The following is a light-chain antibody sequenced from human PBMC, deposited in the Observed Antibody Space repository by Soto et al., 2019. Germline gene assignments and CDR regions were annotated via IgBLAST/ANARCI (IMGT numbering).Light chain of an antibody. CDR3: QSYDSSLSGNVV. CDR2: GNS. CDR1: SSNIWAGYD. J-gene: IGLJ2*01. Sequence: QSVLTQPPSVSGAPGQRVTISCTGSSSNIWAGYDVHRYQQLPGTATKILIYGNSNRPSGVPDRFSGSKSGTSASLAITGLQAEDEAEYYCQSYDSSLSGNVVFGGGTKLIVL. V-gene: IGLV1-40*01.